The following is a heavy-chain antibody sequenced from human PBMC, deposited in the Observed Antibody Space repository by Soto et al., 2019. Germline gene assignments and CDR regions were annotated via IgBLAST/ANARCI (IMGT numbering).Heavy chain of an antibody. V-gene: IGHV1-18*01. J-gene: IGHJ4*02. CDR2: ISTNNGKT. Sequence: ASVKVSCKASGYTLTTYVITWVRQAPGQGLEWMGWISTNNGKTNYAQKLQGRVTMTTDTSTSTAYMELRSLISDDTAVYYCARDWCSRTSCYVVAYWGQGSPVTVSS. CDR1: GYTLTTYV. D-gene: IGHD2-2*01. CDR3: ARDWCSRTSCYVVAY.